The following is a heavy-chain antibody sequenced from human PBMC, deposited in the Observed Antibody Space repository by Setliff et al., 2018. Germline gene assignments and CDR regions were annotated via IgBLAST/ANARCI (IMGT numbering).Heavy chain of an antibody. CDR1: GFTFSSYA. CDR3: AKVVTYYYESSGFYYGTNYVDC. Sequence: GGSLRLSCAASGFTFSSYAMTWVRQAPGKGLEWVSAISSSGGSTFYADSVKGRFTISRDNSKNTLYLQMNSLRAEDTAVYYCAKVVTYYYESSGFYYGTNYVDCWGQGTLVTVSS. D-gene: IGHD3-22*01. CDR2: ISSSGGST. V-gene: IGHV3-23*01. J-gene: IGHJ4*02.